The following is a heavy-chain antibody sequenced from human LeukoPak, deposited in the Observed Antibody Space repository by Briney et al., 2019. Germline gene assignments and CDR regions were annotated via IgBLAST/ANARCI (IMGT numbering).Heavy chain of an antibody. CDR1: GYTSSDYD. CDR3: VRATSYCSGSSCYNY. D-gene: IGHD2-2*02. CDR2: MNPNSGNT. Sequence: ASVKVSCKASGYTSSDYDINWVRQATGQGLEWMGWMNPNSGNTGYAQRFQGRVTMTRDTSISTAYMELSSLKSEDTAVYYCVRATSYCSGSSCYNYWGQGTLLTVST. V-gene: IGHV1-8*01. J-gene: IGHJ4*02.